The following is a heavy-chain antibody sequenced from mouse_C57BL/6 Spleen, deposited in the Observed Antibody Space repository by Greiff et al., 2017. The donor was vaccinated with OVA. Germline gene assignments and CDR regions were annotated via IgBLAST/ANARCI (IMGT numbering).Heavy chain of an antibody. Sequence: QVQLQQPGAELVRPGSSVKLSCKASGYTFTSYWMHWVKQRPIQGLEWIGNIDPSDSETHYNQKFKDKATLTVDKSSSTAYMQLSSLTSEDSAVYYCARYDDYDVGFAYWGQGTQVTVSA. CDR3: ARYDDYDVGFAY. V-gene: IGHV1-52*01. D-gene: IGHD2-4*01. CDR1: GYTFTSYW. CDR2: IDPSDSET. J-gene: IGHJ3*01.